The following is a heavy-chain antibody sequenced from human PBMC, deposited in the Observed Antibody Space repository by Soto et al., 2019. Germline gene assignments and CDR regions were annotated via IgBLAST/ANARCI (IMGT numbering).Heavy chain of an antibody. CDR1: GFTFSSYA. CDR2: ISGSGGST. V-gene: IGHV3-23*01. D-gene: IGHD6-13*01. Sequence: PGGSLRLSCAASGFTFSSYAMSWVRQAPGKGLEWVSAISGSGGSTYYADSVKGRFTISRDNSKNTLYLQMNSLRAEDTAVYYCAKGGGDSSSWPIGHYWGQGTLVTVSS. CDR3: AKGGGDSSSWPIGHY. J-gene: IGHJ4*02.